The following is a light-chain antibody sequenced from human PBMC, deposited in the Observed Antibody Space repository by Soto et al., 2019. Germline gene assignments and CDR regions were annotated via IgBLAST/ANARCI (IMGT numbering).Light chain of an antibody. CDR2: EVS. Sequence: QSALTQPASVSGSPGQSVTISCTGTSSDVGAYKYVSWYQQHPGKAPKLMIYEVSNRPSGVSNRFSGSKSGNTASLTISGLQADDEADYYCNSYAGDIIRFVFGIGTKVTVL. CDR1: SSDVGAYKY. CDR3: NSYAGDIIRFV. V-gene: IGLV2-14*01. J-gene: IGLJ1*01.